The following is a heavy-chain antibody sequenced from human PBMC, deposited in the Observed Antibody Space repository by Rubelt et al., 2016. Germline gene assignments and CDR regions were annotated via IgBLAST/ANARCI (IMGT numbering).Heavy chain of an antibody. CDR1: GGSISSGGHY. CDR3: VREHRVV. CDR2: MYHSGTT. J-gene: IGHJ6*03. V-gene: IGHV4-30-4*07. Sequence: QVQLQESGPGLVKPSQTLSLTCTVSGGSISSGGHYWRWIRQPPGKGLEWIGTMYHSGTTYYNSSLKRRATIPVDTSNNQFSLWLRCVTAADTAVYYGVREHRVVWGKGITVTVS.